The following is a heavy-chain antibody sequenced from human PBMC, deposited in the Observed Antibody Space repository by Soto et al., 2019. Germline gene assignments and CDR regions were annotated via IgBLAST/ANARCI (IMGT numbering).Heavy chain of an antibody. V-gene: IGHV3-30*03. CDR3: ARGSNGYHFDY. CDR1: GFTFSSYG. D-gene: IGHD5-12*01. CDR2: ISYDGSNK. J-gene: IGHJ4*02. Sequence: GGSLRLSCAASGFTFSSYGMHWVRQAPGKGLEWVAVISYDGSNKYYADSVKGRFTISRDNSKNTLYLQMGSLRAEDMAVYYCARGSNGYHFDYWGQGTLVTVSS.